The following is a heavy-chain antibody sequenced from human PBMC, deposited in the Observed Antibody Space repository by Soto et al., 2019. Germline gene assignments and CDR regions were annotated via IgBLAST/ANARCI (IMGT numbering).Heavy chain of an antibody. CDR2: ISGSGAST. J-gene: IGHJ2*01. V-gene: IGHV3-23*01. Sequence: EVQLLESGGGLVQPGGSLRLPCAASGFTFSSYAMSWVRQAPGKGLEWVSAISGSGASTYYANSVKGRFTISRDNSKNTLYLQMNSLRAEDTAVYDCAKVLGSSGWVYWYFDLWGRGTLVTVSS. D-gene: IGHD6-19*01. CDR1: GFTFSSYA. CDR3: AKVLGSSGWVYWYFDL.